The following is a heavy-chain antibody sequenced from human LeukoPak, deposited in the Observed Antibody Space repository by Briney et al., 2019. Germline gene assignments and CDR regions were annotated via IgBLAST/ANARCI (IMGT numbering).Heavy chain of an antibody. D-gene: IGHD3-3*01. CDR3: ATGGGWEPSSGVVTHIDV. CDR2: IDNDGNGI. J-gene: IGHJ6*03. V-gene: IGHV3-74*01. Sequence: GGSLRLSCAASGFMFSGYWMHWVRQGPEKGLELVSRIDNDGNGIIYADSVKGRFTTSRDNAKNTLYLQMSSLRVEDTAVHYCATGGGWEPSSGVVTHIDVWGKGTTVTVSS. CDR1: GFMFSGYW.